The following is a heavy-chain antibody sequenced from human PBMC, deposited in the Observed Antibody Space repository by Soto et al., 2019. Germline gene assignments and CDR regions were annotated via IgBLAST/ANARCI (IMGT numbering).Heavy chain of an antibody. V-gene: IGHV5-51*01. CDR1: GYSFTNYW. CDR2: IYPGDSQT. CDR3: VRFRSGYSDY. J-gene: IGHJ4*02. D-gene: IGHD3-3*01. Sequence: PGESQKISSEGSGYSFTNYWIAWVRQMPGKGLEWMGIIYPGDSQTTYSPPFQGQVTISADNSISTAYLQWSSLKASDTAIYYCVRFRSGYSDYWGQGTLVTVSS.